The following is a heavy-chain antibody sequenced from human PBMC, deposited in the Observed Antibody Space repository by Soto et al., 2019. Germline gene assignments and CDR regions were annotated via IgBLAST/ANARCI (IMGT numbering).Heavy chain of an antibody. Sequence: QVQLVESGGGVVLPGRSLRLSCAPSGFTISSYGMHWVRQAPGKGLEWVAVIWYDGSKRYHADFVKGRFTISRDNSKNILYLEMNSLRAEDTAVYYCARDIGSTGFDYDLWGQGTLVTVSS. CDR3: ARDIGSTGFDYDL. V-gene: IGHV3-33*01. D-gene: IGHD5-12*01. J-gene: IGHJ4*02. CDR1: GFTISSYG. CDR2: IWYDGSKR.